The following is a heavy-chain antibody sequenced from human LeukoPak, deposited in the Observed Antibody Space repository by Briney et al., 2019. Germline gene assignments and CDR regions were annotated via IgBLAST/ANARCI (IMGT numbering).Heavy chain of an antibody. CDR1: GFTFDDYG. J-gene: IGHJ3*02. Sequence: GGSLRLSCAASGFTFDDYGMSWVRQAPGKGLEWVSGINWNGGSTGYADSVKGRFTMSKDNAKNYLYLQMISLRAEDRDLHYRARGWGLKDVFDIWGQETMVTVSS. CDR3: ARGWGLKDVFDI. CDR2: INWNGGST. D-gene: IGHD2-21*02. V-gene: IGHV3-20*04.